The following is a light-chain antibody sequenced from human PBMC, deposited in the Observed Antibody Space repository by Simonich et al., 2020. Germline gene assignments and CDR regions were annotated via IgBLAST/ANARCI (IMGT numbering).Light chain of an antibody. CDR1: QSVLYSSNNKNY. J-gene: IGKJ2*01. V-gene: IGKV4-1*01. Sequence: DIVMTPSPDSLAVSLGERATINCKSSQSVLYSSNNKNYLAWYQPKPGQPPKLLIYWAATRESGVPDRISGSGSGTDFTLTISSLQAEDVAVYYCQQYYSTPYTFGQGTKLEIK. CDR2: WAA. CDR3: QQYYSTPYT.